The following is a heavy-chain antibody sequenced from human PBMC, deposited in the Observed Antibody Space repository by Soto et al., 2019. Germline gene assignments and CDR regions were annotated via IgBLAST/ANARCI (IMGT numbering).Heavy chain of an antibody. V-gene: IGHV3-73*01. CDR1: GFTFSGSA. J-gene: IGHJ3*02. Sequence: GGSLRLSCAASGFTFSGSAMHWVRQASGKGLEWVGRIRSKANSYATAYAASVKGRFTISRDDSKNTAYLQMNSLKTEDTAVYYCTRHVEGRQYYYDSSGYPGDAFDIWGQGTMVTVS. CDR3: TRHVEGRQYYYDSSGYPGDAFDI. D-gene: IGHD3-22*01. CDR2: IRSKANSYAT.